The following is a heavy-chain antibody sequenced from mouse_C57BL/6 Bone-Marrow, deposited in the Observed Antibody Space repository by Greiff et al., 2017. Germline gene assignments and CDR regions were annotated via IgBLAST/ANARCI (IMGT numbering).Heavy chain of an antibody. J-gene: IGHJ1*03. D-gene: IGHD1-1*01. V-gene: IGHV4-1*01. CDR2: INPDSSTI. CDR1: GIDFSRYW. CDR3: ARDYYGSSSWYFDV. Sequence: EVKLLQSGGGLVQPGGSLKLSCAASGIDFSRYWMSWVRRAPGKGLEWIGEINPDSSTINYAPSLKDKFIISRDNAKNTLYLQMSKVRSEDTALYYCARDYYGSSSWYFDVWGTGTTVTVSS.